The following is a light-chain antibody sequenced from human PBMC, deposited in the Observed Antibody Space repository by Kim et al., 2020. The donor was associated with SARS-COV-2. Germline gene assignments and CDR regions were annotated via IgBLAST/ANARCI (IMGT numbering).Light chain of an antibody. J-gene: IGLJ2*01. CDR2: GKD. CDR3: NSRDSNDYVV. CDR1: SLRSYY. V-gene: IGLV3-19*01. Sequence: VALGQTVKITCQGDSLRSYYATWYQQKPGQAPKVVIYGKDNRPSGVPDRFSGSTSGNTAYLTITGTQAGDEADYYCNSRDSNDYVVFGGGTKVTVL.